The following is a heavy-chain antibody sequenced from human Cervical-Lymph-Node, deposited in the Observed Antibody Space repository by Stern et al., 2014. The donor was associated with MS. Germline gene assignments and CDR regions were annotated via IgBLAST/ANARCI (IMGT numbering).Heavy chain of an antibody. CDR3: ASSIDDDYFGYFAY. J-gene: IGHJ4*02. D-gene: IGHD2/OR15-2a*01. CDR2: IYPGDSDI. Sequence: EVQLVESGAEVKKPGESLKISCKDSGNSFTRYWIGWGRQMPGKGLEWMGIIYPGDSDIRYSPSFQGQVTISGDKSISTAYLQWSSLRASDTAMYYCASSIDDDYFGYFAYWGQGTLVTVSS. V-gene: IGHV5-51*03. CDR1: GNSFTRYW.